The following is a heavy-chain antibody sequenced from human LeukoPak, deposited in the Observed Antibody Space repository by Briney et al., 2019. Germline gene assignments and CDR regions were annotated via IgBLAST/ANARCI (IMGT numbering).Heavy chain of an antibody. CDR1: GGTFSSYA. CDR3: ARDYGGNYGFDY. D-gene: IGHD4-23*01. Sequence: GASVKVSCKASGGTFSSYAISWVRQAPGQGLEWMGGIIPIFGTANYAQKFQGRVTITADESTSTAYMELSSLRSEDTAVYYCARDYGGNYGFDYWGQGTLVTVSS. CDR2: IIPIFGTA. V-gene: IGHV1-69*13. J-gene: IGHJ4*02.